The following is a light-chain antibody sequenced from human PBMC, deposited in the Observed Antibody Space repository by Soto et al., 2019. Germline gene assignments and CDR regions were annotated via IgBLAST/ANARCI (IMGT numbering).Light chain of an antibody. J-gene: IGLJ2*01. CDR2: ANY. Sequence: QSVLTQPPSVSGAPGQRVTISCAGISSNIGAGYDVHWYQQLPGTAPKLLIYANYNRPSGVPDRFSGSKSATSASLAITGLQAEDGADYYCQSYDSSLSGVVFGGGTKLTVL. CDR3: QSYDSSLSGVV. V-gene: IGLV1-40*01. CDR1: SSNIGAGYD.